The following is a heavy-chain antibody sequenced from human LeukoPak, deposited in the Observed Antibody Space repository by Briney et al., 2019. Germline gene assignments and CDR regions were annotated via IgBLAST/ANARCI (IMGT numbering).Heavy chain of an antibody. J-gene: IGHJ3*02. D-gene: IGHD3-22*01. CDR3: AREPSYYYDSSGFSGAFDI. CDR1: GGTFSSYA. Sequence: SVKVSCKASGGTFSSYAISWVRQAPGQGLEWMGGIIPIFGTANYTQKFQGRVTITTDESTSTAYMELSSLRSEDTAVYYCAREPSYYYDSSGFSGAFDIWGQGTMVTVSP. CDR2: IIPIFGTA. V-gene: IGHV1-69*05.